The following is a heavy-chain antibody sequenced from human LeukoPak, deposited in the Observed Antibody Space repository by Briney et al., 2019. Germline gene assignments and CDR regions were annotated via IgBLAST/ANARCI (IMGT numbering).Heavy chain of an antibody. CDR3: ARDLGITGTTGWFDP. CDR2: ISSSSSYI. J-gene: IGHJ5*02. CDR1: EFTFSSYA. V-gene: IGHV3-21*01. D-gene: IGHD1-20*01. Sequence: PGGSLRLSCAASEFTFSSYAMIWVRQAPGKGLEWVSSISSSSSYIYYADSVKGRFTISRDNAKNSLYLQMNSLRAEDTAVYYCARDLGITGTTGWFDPWGQGTLVTVSS.